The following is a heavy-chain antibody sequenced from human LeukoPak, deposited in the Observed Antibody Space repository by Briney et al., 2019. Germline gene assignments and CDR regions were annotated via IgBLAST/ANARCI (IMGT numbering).Heavy chain of an antibody. J-gene: IGHJ4*02. CDR2: IYHSGST. CDR1: GGSISSGGYC. CDR3: AREGSIVATMFDY. D-gene: IGHD5-12*01. Sequence: SETLSLTCTVSGGSISSGGYCWSWIRQPPGKGLEWIGYIYHSGSTYYNPSLKSRVTISVDRSKNQFSLKLSSVTAADTAVYYCAREGSIVATMFDYWGQGTLVTVSS. V-gene: IGHV4-30-2*01.